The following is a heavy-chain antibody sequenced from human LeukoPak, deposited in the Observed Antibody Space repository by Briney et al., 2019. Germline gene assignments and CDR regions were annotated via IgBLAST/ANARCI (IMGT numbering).Heavy chain of an antibody. J-gene: IGHJ6*03. CDR2: INHSGST. CDR3: ARTIYSSSWPHYYYYYMDV. D-gene: IGHD6-13*01. Sequence: SETLSLTCAVYGGSFSGYYWSWIRQPPGKGLEWIGEINHSGSTNYNPSLKSRVTISVDTSKNQFSLKLSSVTAADTAVYYCARTIYSSSWPHYYYYYMDVWGKGTTVTVSS. V-gene: IGHV4-34*01. CDR1: GGSFSGYY.